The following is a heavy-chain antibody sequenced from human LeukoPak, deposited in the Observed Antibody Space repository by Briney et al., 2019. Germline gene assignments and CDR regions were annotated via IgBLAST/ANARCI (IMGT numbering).Heavy chain of an antibody. D-gene: IGHD6-19*01. J-gene: IGHJ4*02. CDR3: AKDGGGSGWYYFDY. V-gene: IGHV3-23*01. CDR2: ISGSSGGT. Sequence: GGSLRLSCAASGFTFSSYGMSWVRQAPGKGLEWVSSISGSSGGTYYADSVKGRFTISRDNAKNSLYLQMNSLRAEDTALYYCAKDGGGSGWYYFDYWGQGTLVTVSS. CDR1: GFTFSSYG.